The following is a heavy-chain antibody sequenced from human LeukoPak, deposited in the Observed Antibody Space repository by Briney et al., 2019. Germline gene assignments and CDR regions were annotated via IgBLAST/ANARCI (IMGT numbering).Heavy chain of an antibody. CDR2: IYSDGTI. J-gene: IGHJ4*02. V-gene: IGHV4-4*07. Sequence: PSETLSLTCTVSGGSISRYYWSWIRQPAGKGLEWIGRIYSDGTITYNPSLQSRLTMSIDTPKNQFSLKLSSVTAADTAVYYCARTPRGEFSDYWGQGTLVTVSS. CDR1: GGSISRYY. D-gene: IGHD3-16*01. CDR3: ARTPRGEFSDY.